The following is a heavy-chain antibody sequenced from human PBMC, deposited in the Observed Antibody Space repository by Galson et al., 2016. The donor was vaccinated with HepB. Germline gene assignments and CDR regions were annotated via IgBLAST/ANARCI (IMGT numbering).Heavy chain of an antibody. V-gene: IGHV1-8*01. D-gene: IGHD5-18*01. CDR3: AREIPRKQLWLRFGYFDS. CDR2: MNPKSGNT. Sequence: SVKVSCKASGYTFTSSDINWVLQATGQGLEWMGWMNPKSGNTGYAQKFQGRVTMTRDTSISTAYMELSSLRSEDTAVYYCAREIPRKQLWLRFGYFDSWGQGTLVTVSS. J-gene: IGHJ4*02. CDR1: GYTFTSSD.